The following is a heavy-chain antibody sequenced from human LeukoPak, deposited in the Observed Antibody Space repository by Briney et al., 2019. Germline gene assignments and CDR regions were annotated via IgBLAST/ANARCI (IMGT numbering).Heavy chain of an antibody. CDR2: INSDGSST. D-gene: IGHD3-10*01. J-gene: IGHJ4*02. CDR3: ARDYYASGSPNDY. Sequence: GGSLRLSCAASGFTFSTYWMHWVRQAPGKGLVWLSRINSDGSSTDYADSVKGRFTISRDNAKNTLYLQMDSLRAEDTAVYYCARDYYASGSPNDYWGQGTLVTVSS. V-gene: IGHV3-74*01. CDR1: GFTFSTYW.